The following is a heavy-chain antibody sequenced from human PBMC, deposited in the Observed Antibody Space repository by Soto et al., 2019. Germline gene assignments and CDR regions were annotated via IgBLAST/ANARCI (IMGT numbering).Heavy chain of an antibody. CDR1: GFSFTSSA. J-gene: IGHJ4*02. CDR3: AAGRDMEGIH. D-gene: IGHD2-15*01. V-gene: IGHV1-58*01. CDR2: IVVGSGNT. Sequence: SEKVSREDSGFSFTSSAVQWVRQARGQRLEWIGWIVVGSGNTNYAQKFQERVTITRDMSTSTAYMELSSLRSEDTAVYYCAAGRDMEGIHWGQGTLVTVSS.